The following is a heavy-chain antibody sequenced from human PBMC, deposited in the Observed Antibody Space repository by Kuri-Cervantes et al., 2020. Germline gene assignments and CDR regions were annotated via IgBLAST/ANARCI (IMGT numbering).Heavy chain of an antibody. V-gene: IGHV4-34*01. CDR1: DGSFSGSS. J-gene: IGHJ4*02. D-gene: IGHD5-18*01. Sequence: SETLSLTCAVYDGSFSGSSWTWIRQPAGKGLEWIGEMNHRGSTNYNPSLKSRVTISVDTSKNQFSLKLSSVTAADTAVYYCARASRGYSYGYHYWGQGTLVTVSS. CDR3: ARASRGYSYGYHY. CDR2: MNHRGST.